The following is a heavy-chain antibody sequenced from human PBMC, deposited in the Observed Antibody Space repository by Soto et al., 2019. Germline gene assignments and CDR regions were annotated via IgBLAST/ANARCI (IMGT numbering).Heavy chain of an antibody. CDR3: ARDKDWAFDY. CDR2: IFATSTTI. J-gene: IGHJ4*02. Sequence: GGSLRLSCVASGFTSSSYSMVWVRQAPGKGLEWISYIFATSTTIYYADSVKGRFTVSRDNTQNSLFLLMNSLRAEDTAIYYCARDKDWAFDYWGQGTLVTVSS. V-gene: IGHV3-48*04. D-gene: IGHD3-9*01. CDR1: GFTSSSYS.